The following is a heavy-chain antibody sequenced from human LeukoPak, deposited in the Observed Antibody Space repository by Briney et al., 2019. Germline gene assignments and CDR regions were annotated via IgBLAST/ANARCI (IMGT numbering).Heavy chain of an antibody. Sequence: PGGSLRLSCAASGFTFNSYSMNWFRQAPGKGLEWVSYIGGSRSGSSRSIIYYADSVKGRFTISRDNAKNTLYLQMNSLRAEDTAVYYCARAGEYSSSLYYFDYWGQGTLVTVSS. J-gene: IGHJ4*02. D-gene: IGHD6-13*01. V-gene: IGHV3-48*04. CDR3: ARAGEYSSSLYYFDY. CDR2: IGGSRSGSSRSII. CDR1: GFTFNSYS.